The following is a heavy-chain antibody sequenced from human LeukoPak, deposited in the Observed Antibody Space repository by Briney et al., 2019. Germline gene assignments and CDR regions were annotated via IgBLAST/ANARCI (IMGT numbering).Heavy chain of an antibody. CDR2: INQGGSEK. Sequence: GGSLRLSCAASGFSFSDYWMSWVRLPPGKGLEWVANINQGGSEKYYVDSVKGRFTISRDNAKNSLYLQMNSLRDEDTAVFYCARAGDVGAVDSWGQGTLVTVSS. V-gene: IGHV3-7*01. D-gene: IGHD1-26*01. CDR1: GFSFSDYW. CDR3: ARAGDVGAVDS. J-gene: IGHJ4*02.